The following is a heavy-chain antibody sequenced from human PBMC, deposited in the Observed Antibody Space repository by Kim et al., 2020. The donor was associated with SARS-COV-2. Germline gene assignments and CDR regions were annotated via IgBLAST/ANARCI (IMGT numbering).Heavy chain of an antibody. CDR2: INSDGSSI. J-gene: IGHJ3*02. Sequence: GGSLRLSCAASGFTFSSSWMHWVRQAPGKGLVWVSRINSDGSSISYADSVKGRFTISRDNAKNTLYLQMNSLRVEDTAVYYCARVGGSERHWLGAFDIWGQGTMVTVSS. CDR3: ARVGGSERHWLGAFDI. D-gene: IGHD3-9*01. V-gene: IGHV3-74*01. CDR1: GFTFSSSW.